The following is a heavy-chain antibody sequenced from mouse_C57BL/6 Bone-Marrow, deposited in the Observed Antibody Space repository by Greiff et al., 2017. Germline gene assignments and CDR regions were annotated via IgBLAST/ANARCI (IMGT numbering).Heavy chain of an antibody. CDR1: GYTFTSYW. V-gene: IGHV1-50*01. CDR3: ANTTVAFGY. Sequence: QVQLQQPGAELVKPGASVKLSCKASGYTFTSYWMQWVKQRPGQGLEWIGEIDPSDSYTNYNQKFKGKATLTVDTSSSTAYMQLSSLTSEDSAVYYCANTTVAFGYWGQGTLVTVSA. CDR2: IDPSDSYT. D-gene: IGHD1-1*01. J-gene: IGHJ3*01.